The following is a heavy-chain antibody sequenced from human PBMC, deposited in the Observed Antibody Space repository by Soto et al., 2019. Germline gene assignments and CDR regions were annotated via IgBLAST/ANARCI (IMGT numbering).Heavy chain of an antibody. V-gene: IGHV1-2*02. J-gene: IGHJ4*02. CDR1: GYTFTGYY. CDR2: INPNSGGT. D-gene: IGHD6-6*01. CDR3: ARDPSIEARPSEYYFDY. Sequence: ASVKVSCKASGYTFTGYYMHWVRQAPGQGLEWMGWINPNSGGTNYAQKFQGRVTMTRDTSISTAYMELSRLRSDDTAVYYCARDPSIEARPSEYYFDYWGQGTLVTVSS.